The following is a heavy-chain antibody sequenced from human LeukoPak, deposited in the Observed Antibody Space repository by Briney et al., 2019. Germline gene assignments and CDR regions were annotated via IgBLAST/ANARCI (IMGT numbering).Heavy chain of an antibody. CDR3: AREINDYGEG. D-gene: IGHD4-17*01. CDR2: IIPIFGTA. V-gene: IGHV1-69*05. CDR1: GGTFSSYA. J-gene: IGHJ4*02. Sequence: GASVKVSCKASGGTFSSYAISWVRQAPGQGLEWMGRIIPIFGTANYAQKFQGRVTITTDESTSTAYMELSSLRSEDTAVYYCAREINDYGEGWGQGTLVTVSS.